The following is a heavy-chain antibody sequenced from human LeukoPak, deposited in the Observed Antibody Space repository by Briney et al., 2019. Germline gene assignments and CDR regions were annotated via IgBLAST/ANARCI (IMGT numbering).Heavy chain of an antibody. V-gene: IGHV4-61*01. CDR2: IYYSGST. CDR3: ARDYAYCGGDCYFYFDY. Sequence: SETLSPTCTVSGGSVSSGSYYWSWIRQPPGKGLEWIGYIYYSGSTNYNPSLKSRVTISVDTSKNQFSLKLSSVTVADTAVYYCARDYAYCGGDCYFYFDYWGQGTLVTVSS. J-gene: IGHJ4*02. D-gene: IGHD2-21*02. CDR1: GGSVSSGSYY.